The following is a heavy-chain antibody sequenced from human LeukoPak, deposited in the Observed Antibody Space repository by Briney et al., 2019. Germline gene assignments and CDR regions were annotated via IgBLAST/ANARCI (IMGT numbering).Heavy chain of an antibody. CDR2: IYSGGIT. Sequence: GGSLRLSCAISGFTVSSNYMSWVRQAPGKGLEWVSVIYSGGITDYAYSVKGRFTISRDNSKNTLHLQMNNLRAEDTAVYYCARVVIRPYYFDYWGQGTLATVSS. J-gene: IGHJ4*02. CDR3: ARVVIRPYYFDY. CDR1: GFTVSSNY. V-gene: IGHV3-66*01. D-gene: IGHD4-23*01.